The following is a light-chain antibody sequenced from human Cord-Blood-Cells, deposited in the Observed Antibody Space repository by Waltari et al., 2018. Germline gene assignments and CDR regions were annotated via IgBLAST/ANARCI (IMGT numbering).Light chain of an antibody. CDR1: QRVGSSY. CDR2: GAS. Sequence: DIVLTQSPGTLSLSPGERATLSCRASQRVGSSYLAWYQQKPGQAPRLLIYGASSRATGIPDRFSGSGSGTDFTLTISRLEPEDFAVYYCQQYDSSLWTFGQGTKVEIK. J-gene: IGKJ1*01. CDR3: QQYDSSLWT. V-gene: IGKV3-20*01.